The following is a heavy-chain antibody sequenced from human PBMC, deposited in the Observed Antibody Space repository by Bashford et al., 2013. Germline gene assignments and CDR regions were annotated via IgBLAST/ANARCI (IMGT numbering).Heavy chain of an antibody. V-gene: IGHV3-23*01. D-gene: IGHD2-2*02. J-gene: IGHJ4*02. CDR3: VRDHLYTQTGPH. CDR2: ISGSGGST. CDR1: GFTFSSYA. Sequence: GSLRLSCAASGFTFSSYAMSWVRQAPGKGLEWVSAISGSGGSTYYADSVKGRFTISRDDANNFLYLQMSSLRVEDTAVYYCVRDHLYTQTGPHWGQGTLVTVSS.